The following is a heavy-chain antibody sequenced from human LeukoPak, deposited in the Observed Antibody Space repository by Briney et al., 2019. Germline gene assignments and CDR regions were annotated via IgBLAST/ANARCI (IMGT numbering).Heavy chain of an antibody. Sequence: SETLSLTCTVSGGSISSGGYYWSWIRQHPGKGLEWIGYIYYSGSTYYNPSLKSRVTISVDTSKNQFSLKLSSVTAADTAVYYCARRVSWTGAFDIWGQGTMVSVSS. CDR3: ARRVSWTGAFDI. D-gene: IGHD6-13*01. CDR1: GGSISSGGYY. J-gene: IGHJ3*02. V-gene: IGHV4-31*03. CDR2: IYYSGST.